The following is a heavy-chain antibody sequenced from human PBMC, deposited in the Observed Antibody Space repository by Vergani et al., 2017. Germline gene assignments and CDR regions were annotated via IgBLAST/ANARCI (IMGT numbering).Heavy chain of an antibody. Sequence: QVQLQESGPGLVKPSETLSLTCTVSGGSIKIFYWSWIRQSPGKGLEWLGFIFHNGATTYNPSLKSRVSLSVDTPNNRFSLKVTSVTAADSALYFCARARIGRKTSGGITDFYYYNMDVWGKGTTVTVAS. V-gene: IGHV4-59*01. J-gene: IGHJ6*03. CDR3: ARARIGRKTSGGITDFYYYNMDV. CDR2: IFHNGAT. D-gene: IGHD1-14*01. CDR1: GGSIKIFY.